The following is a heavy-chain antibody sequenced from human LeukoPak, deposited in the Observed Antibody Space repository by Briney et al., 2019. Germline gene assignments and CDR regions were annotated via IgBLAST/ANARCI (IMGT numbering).Heavy chain of an antibody. CDR3: ARDSSGWYTLAYWDGENYFDY. CDR2: ISSSSSTI. J-gene: IGHJ4*02. Sequence: PGGSLRLSCAASGFTFSSYSMNWVRQAPGKGLEWVSYISSSSSTIYYADSVKGRFTISRDNAKNSLYLQMNSLRAEDTAVYYCARDSSGWYTLAYWDGENYFDYWGQGTLVTVSS. D-gene: IGHD6-19*01. V-gene: IGHV3-48*01. CDR1: GFTFSSYS.